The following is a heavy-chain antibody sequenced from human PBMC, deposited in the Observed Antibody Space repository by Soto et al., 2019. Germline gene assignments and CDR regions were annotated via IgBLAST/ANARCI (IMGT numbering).Heavy chain of an antibody. J-gene: IGHJ6*02. CDR2: INPNNGAT. Sequence: GASVKVSCKASGSTFTAYYMHWVRQAPGQGLEWMGWINPNNGATNYAQKYLGRGTMTRETSIGTSYMELSRLKSDDTAVYYCVRLPPPRLYYYGMDVWGQVTTVTVSS. CDR3: VRLPPPRLYYYGMDV. V-gene: IGHV1-2*02. CDR1: GSTFTAYY.